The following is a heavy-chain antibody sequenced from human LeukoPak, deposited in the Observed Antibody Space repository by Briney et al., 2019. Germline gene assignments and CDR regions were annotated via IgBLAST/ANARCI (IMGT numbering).Heavy chain of an antibody. CDR3: ARMATSHSYYMDV. CDR1: GFTFSSYE. D-gene: IGHD1-1*01. Sequence: PGGSLRLSCAASGFTFSSYEMNWVRQAPGKGLEWVSYISSSGSTIYYADSVKGRFTISRDNAKNSLYLQMNSLRAEDTAVYYCARMATSHSYYMDVWGKGTTVTVSS. CDR2: ISSSGSTI. V-gene: IGHV3-48*03. J-gene: IGHJ6*03.